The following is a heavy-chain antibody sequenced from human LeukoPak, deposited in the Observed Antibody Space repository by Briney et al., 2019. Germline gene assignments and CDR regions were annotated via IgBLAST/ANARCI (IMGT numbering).Heavy chain of an antibody. CDR2: INPSGGST. V-gene: IGHV1-46*01. D-gene: IGHD2-21*01. CDR1: GYTFTSYY. CDR3: ARSVIPLGMDV. J-gene: IGHJ6*02. Sequence: EASVKVSCKASGYTFTSYYMHWVRQAPGQGLEWIGIINPSGGSTSYAQKFQGRVTMTRHTSTSTVYMELSSLRSEDTAVYYCARSVIPLGMDVWGQGTTVTVSS.